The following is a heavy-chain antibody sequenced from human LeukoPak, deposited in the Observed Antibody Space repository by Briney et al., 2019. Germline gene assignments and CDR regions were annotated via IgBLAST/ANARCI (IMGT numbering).Heavy chain of an antibody. J-gene: IGHJ6*02. CDR2: VNPNSGNT. CDR1: GYTFTSYD. D-gene: IGHD1-26*01. V-gene: IGHV1-8*01. Sequence: ASVKASCKASGYTFTSYDINWVRQATGQGLEWMGWVNPNSGNTGYAQKFQGRVTMTRNTSISTAYMELSSLRSEDTAVYYCARGVGATQTYYYYGMDVWGQGTTVTVSS. CDR3: ARGVGATQTYYYYGMDV.